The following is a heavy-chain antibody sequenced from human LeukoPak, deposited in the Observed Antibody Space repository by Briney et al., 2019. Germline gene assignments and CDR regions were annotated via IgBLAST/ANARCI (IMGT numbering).Heavy chain of an antibody. D-gene: IGHD3-22*01. V-gene: IGHV3-7*05. J-gene: IGHJ3*02. CDR3: ARGGGEYYYDSSGYLNGAFDI. Sequence: HPGGSLRLSCAASGFTFRTYWMTWVRQAPGKGLEWVSNIKQDGSEKYYVDSVKGRFTISRDNAKNSLYLQMNSLRAEDTAVYYCARGGGEYYYDSSGYLNGAFDIWGQGTMVTVSS. CDR1: GFTFRTYW. CDR2: IKQDGSEK.